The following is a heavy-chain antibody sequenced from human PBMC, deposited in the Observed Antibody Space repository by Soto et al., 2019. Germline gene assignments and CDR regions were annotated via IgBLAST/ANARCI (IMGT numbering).Heavy chain of an antibody. CDR1: GYSFTSYW. CDR3: ARRATVTEYYFDY. V-gene: IGHV5-51*01. J-gene: IGHJ4*02. D-gene: IGHD4-17*01. Sequence: GESLKLSCKGSGYSFTSYWIGWVRQMPGKGLEWMGIIYPGGSDTRYSPSFQGQVTISADKSISTAYLQWSSLKASDTAMYYCARRATVTEYYFDYWGQGTLVTVSS. CDR2: IYPGGSDT.